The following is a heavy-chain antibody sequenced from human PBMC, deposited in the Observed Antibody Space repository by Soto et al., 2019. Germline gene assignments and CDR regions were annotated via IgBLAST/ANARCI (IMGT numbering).Heavy chain of an antibody. D-gene: IGHD5-12*01. CDR3: AAGGGLPRYY. CDR2: IYHSGST. J-gene: IGHJ4*02. CDR1: GGSISSGGYS. V-gene: IGHV4-30-2*01. Sequence: QLQLQESGSGLVKPSQTLSLTCAVSGGSISSGGYSWGWIRQPPGKGLEWMGDIYHSGSTYYSPSLKSRVTVSVDRSKNQVSLKLSSVTAADTAVYYCAAGGGLPRYYWGQGTLVTVSS.